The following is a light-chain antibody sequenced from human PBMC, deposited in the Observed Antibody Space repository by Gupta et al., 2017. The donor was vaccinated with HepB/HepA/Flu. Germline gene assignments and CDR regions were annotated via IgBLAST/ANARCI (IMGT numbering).Light chain of an antibody. CDR1: RILVHSDGNTH. CDR2: MVS. Sequence: DVVMTQSPVSLPVTLGQPASISCRSSRILVHSDGNTHLNWFQQRPGQSPRRLIYMVSKRDSGVPDRFSGSGSGTDFTLKISRVEAEDVGVYYCMQGTHWPRTFGQGTKVEIK. CDR3: MQGTHWPRT. J-gene: IGKJ1*01. V-gene: IGKV2-30*02.